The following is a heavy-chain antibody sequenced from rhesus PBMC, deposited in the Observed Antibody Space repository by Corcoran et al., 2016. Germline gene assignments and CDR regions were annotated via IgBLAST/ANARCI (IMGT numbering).Heavy chain of an antibody. V-gene: IGHV4S10*01. CDR1: GGSIRDSYR. J-gene: IGHJ4*01. Sequence: QVQLQESGPGVVKPSETLSLTCAVSGGSIRDSYRWSWIRQPPGKGLEWIGYIYGSSMNTNYNPSLKSRVTISKDASKNQFSLKLSSVTAADTAVYYCARGYSSSYDYWGQGVLVTVSS. CDR2: IYGSSMNT. D-gene: IGHD6-19*01. CDR3: ARGYSSSYDY.